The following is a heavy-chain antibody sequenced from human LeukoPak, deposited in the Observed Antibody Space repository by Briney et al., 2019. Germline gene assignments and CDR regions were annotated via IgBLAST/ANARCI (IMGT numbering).Heavy chain of an antibody. V-gene: IGHV3-23*01. CDR3: AKTVGCSCSECRYYYYYYGMDV. CDR1: GFTFSSYA. D-gene: IGHD2-15*01. CDR2: ISGSGGST. Sequence: GGSLRLSCAAYGFTFSSYAMSWVRQAPGKGLEWVSAISGSGGSTYYADSVKGRFTISRDNSKNTLYLQMNSLRAEDTAVYYCAKTVGCSCSECRYYYYYYGMDVWGQGTTVTVSS. J-gene: IGHJ6*02.